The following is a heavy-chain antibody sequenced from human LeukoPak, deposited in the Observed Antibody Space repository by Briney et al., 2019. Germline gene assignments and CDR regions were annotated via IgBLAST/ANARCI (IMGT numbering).Heavy chain of an antibody. CDR1: GGSFSGYY. J-gene: IGHJ4*02. CDR3: ARDTTYYDFWSGYPDY. V-gene: IGHV4-34*01. Sequence: PSETLSLTCAVYGGSFSGYYWSWIRQPPGKGLEWIGEINHSGSTNYNPSLKSRVTISVDTSKNQFSLKLSSVTAADTVVYYCARDTTYYDFWSGYPDYWGQGTLVTVSS. D-gene: IGHD3-3*01. CDR2: INHSGST.